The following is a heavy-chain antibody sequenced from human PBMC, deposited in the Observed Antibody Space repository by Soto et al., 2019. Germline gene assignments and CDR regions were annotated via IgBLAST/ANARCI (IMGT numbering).Heavy chain of an antibody. D-gene: IGHD3-10*01. V-gene: IGHV3-33*01. CDR3: ARESYSMVRGFDY. CDR1: GFTFSSYG. CDR2: IWYDGSNK. J-gene: IGHJ4*02. Sequence: QVQLVESGGGVVQPGRSLRLSCAASGFTFSSYGMHWVRQAPGKGLEWVAVIWYDGSNKYYADSVKGRFTISRDNSKNTLYLQMNSLRAEDTAVYYCARESYSMVRGFDYWGQGTLVTVSS.